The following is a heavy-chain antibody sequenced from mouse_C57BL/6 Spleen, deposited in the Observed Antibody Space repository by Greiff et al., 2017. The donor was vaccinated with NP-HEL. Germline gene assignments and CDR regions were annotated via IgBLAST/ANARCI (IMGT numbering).Heavy chain of an antibody. J-gene: IGHJ2*01. CDR3: ARYYYGGY. CDR2: IYPSDSET. CDR1: GYTFTSYW. Sequence: VQLQQPGAELVRPGSSVKLSCKASGYTFTSYWMDWVKQRPGQGLEWIGNIYPSDSETHYNQKFKDKATLTVDKSSSTAYMQLSSLTSEDSAVYYCARYYYGGYWGQGTTLTVSS. V-gene: IGHV1-61*01. D-gene: IGHD1-1*02.